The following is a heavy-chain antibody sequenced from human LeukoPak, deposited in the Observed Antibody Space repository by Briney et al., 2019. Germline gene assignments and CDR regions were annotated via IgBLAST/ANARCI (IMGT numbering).Heavy chain of an antibody. V-gene: IGHV1-69*13. J-gene: IGHJ4*02. CDR3: ARGARGYSYGYKVPDFDY. D-gene: IGHD5-18*01. Sequence: ASVKVSCKASGGTFSSYAISWVRQAPGQGLEWMGGIIPIFGTANYAQKFQGRVAITADESTSTAYMELSSLRSEDTAVYYCARGARGYSYGYKVPDFDYWGQGTLVTVSS. CDR2: IIPIFGTA. CDR1: GGTFSSYA.